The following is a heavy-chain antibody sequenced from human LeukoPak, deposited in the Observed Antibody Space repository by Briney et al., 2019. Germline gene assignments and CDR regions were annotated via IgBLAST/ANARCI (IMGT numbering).Heavy chain of an antibody. Sequence: SETLSLTCTVSGGSISSYYWSWIRQPAGKGLEWIGRIYTSGTTHYNPSLKSRVTMSVDTSKNQFSLKLSSVTAADTAVYYCARDLGYYDSSGYEEYYFDYWGQGTLVTVSS. J-gene: IGHJ4*02. CDR2: IYTSGTT. D-gene: IGHD3-22*01. V-gene: IGHV4-4*07. CDR3: ARDLGYYDSSGYEEYYFDY. CDR1: GGSISSYY.